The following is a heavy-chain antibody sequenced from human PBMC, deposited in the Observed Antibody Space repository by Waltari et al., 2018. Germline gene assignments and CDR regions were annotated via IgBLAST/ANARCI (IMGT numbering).Heavy chain of an antibody. CDR2: IYSGGST. D-gene: IGHD2-15*01. CDR3: ARGGLGYCSGGSCSPLDY. J-gene: IGHJ4*02. Sequence: EVQLVESGGGLIQPGGSLRLSCAASGFTVSSNYMSWVRQATGKGLEGVTVIYSGGSTSYTDSLKGRFTISRDNSKNTLYLQMNSLRAEDTAVYYCARGGLGYCSGGSCSPLDYWGQGTLVTVSS. CDR1: GFTVSSNY. V-gene: IGHV3-53*01.